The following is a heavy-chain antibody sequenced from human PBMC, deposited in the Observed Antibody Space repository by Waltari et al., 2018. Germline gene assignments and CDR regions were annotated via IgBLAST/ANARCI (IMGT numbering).Heavy chain of an antibody. D-gene: IGHD1-26*01. CDR3: ASDVHSGRYGWFDP. CDR2: IKSDGSAT. V-gene: IGHV3-74*01. Sequence: EVQLVESGGALVQPGGSLRLSCAASGFTFRTFWVHWVRQVPGKGLVWVSRIKSDGSATSYADSVKGRFTISRDNAKNTVYLQMNSLRAEDTAVYHCASDVHSGRYGWFDPWGQGTLVTVSS. CDR1: GFTFRTFW. J-gene: IGHJ5*02.